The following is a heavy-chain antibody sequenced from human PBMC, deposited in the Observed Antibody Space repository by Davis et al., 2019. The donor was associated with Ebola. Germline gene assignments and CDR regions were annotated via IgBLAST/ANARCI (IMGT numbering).Heavy chain of an antibody. Sequence: AASVKVSCKASGYTFTTYGVSWVRQAPGRGLEWMGWIGAYNGNTNYAQKLQGRVTLTTDTSTSTAYMELRGLRSDDTAVYYCAVGYCISSTCHSGYDYWGQGTLVTVSS. CDR3: AVGYCISSTCHSGYDY. D-gene: IGHD2-2*01. V-gene: IGHV1-18*04. J-gene: IGHJ4*02. CDR1: GYTFTTYG. CDR2: IGAYNGNT.